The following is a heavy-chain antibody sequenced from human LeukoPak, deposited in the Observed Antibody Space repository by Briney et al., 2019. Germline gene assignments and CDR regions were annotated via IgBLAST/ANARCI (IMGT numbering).Heavy chain of an antibody. J-gene: IGHJ5*02. D-gene: IGHD2-2*02. CDR1: GGTFSSYA. V-gene: IGHV1-69*13. CDR3: ARDRGQPRYCSSTSCYNPQWFDP. CDR2: IIPIFGTA. Sequence: SVKVSCKASGGTFSSYAISWVRQAPGQGLEWMGGIIPIFGTANYAQKFQGRDTITADESTSTAYMELSSLRSEDTAVYYCARDRGQPRYCSSTSCYNPQWFDPWGQGTLVTVSS.